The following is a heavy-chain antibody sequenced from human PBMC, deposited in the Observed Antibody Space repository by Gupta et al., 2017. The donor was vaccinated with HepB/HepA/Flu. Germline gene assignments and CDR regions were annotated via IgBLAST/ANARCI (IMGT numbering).Heavy chain of an antibody. CDR1: GFTFSIFG. J-gene: IGHJ5*02. CDR2: IWDDGSNK. D-gene: IGHD6-13*01. Sequence: QEQLVESGGGVVQPGRSLRLSCAASGFTFSIFGMHWVSQAPGKGLEWGAVIWDDGSNKYYADSVKGRFTISRDNSKNTLYLQMNSLRAEDTAVYYCARALRSSWYGIDPWGQGTLVTVSS. V-gene: IGHV3-33*01. CDR3: ARALRSSWYGIDP.